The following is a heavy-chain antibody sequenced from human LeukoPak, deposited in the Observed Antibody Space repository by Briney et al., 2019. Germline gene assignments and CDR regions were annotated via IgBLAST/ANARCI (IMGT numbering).Heavy chain of an antibody. CDR2: ISYDGSNK. Sequence: GGSLRLSCAASGFTFSSYGMHWVRQAPGKGLEWVAVISYDGSNKYYADSVKGRFTISRDNSKNTLYLQMNSLRAEDTAVYYCAREDQDYWGQGTLVTVSS. V-gene: IGHV3-30*03. CDR1: GFTFSSYG. CDR3: AREDQDY. J-gene: IGHJ4*02. D-gene: IGHD2-2*01.